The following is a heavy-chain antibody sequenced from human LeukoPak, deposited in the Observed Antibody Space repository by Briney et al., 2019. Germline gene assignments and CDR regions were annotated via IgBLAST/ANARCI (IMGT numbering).Heavy chain of an antibody. Sequence: PSETLSLTCTVSGGSISSYYWSWIRQPPGKGLEWIGYIYYSGSTNYNPSLKSRVTISVDTSKNQFSLKLSSVTAADTAVYYCARNVKGAGYYYYMDVWGKGTTVTISS. V-gene: IGHV4-59*01. CDR2: IYYSGST. CDR1: GGSISSYY. D-gene: IGHD1-26*01. CDR3: ARNVKGAGYYYYMDV. J-gene: IGHJ6*03.